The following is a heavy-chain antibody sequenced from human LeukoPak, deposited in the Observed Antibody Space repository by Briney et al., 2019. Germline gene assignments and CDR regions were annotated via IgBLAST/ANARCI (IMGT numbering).Heavy chain of an antibody. Sequence: NPSETLSLTCTVSGGSMNSYYWSWIRQPPGKGLEWIGYIYYSGSTNYNPSLKSRVTISVDTSKNQFSLKLSSVTAADTAVYYCARIIAARFDYWGQGILVTVSS. CDR1: GGSMNSYY. J-gene: IGHJ4*02. CDR3: ARIIAARFDY. D-gene: IGHD6-6*01. V-gene: IGHV4-59*01. CDR2: IYYSGST.